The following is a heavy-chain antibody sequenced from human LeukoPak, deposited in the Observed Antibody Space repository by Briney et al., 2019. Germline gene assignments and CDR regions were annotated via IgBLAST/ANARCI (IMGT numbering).Heavy chain of an antibody. J-gene: IGHJ4*02. V-gene: IGHV3-23*01. CDR1: GFTFSNYA. CDR2: ISGSGDGT. CDR3: AKEKQRNFDY. Sequence: GGSLRLSCAASGFTFSNYAMSWVRQAPGKGLEWVSGISGSGDGTYYGDSVKGRFTISRDNSKNTRYLQMNSLRAEGTAVDYCAKEKQRNFDYWGQGTLVTVSS.